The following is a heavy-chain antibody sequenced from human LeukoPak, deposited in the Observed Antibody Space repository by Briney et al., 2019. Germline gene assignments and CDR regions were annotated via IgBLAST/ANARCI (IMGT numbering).Heavy chain of an antibody. J-gene: IGHJ6*03. Sequence: SQTLSLTCTVSGGSISSGSYYWSWIRQPAGKGLEWIVRIYTSGSTNYNPSLKSRVTISVDTSKNQFSLKLSSVTAADTAVYYCARGPGSGYYYYYMDVWGKGTTVTISS. V-gene: IGHV4-61*02. CDR1: GGSISSGSYY. CDR3: ARGPGSGYYYYYMDV. D-gene: IGHD3-10*01. CDR2: IYTSGST.